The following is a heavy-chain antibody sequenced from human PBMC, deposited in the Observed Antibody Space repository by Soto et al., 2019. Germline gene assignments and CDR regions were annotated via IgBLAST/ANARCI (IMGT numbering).Heavy chain of an antibody. Sequence: PGGSLRLSCAASGFTFSSYEMNWVRQAPGKGLEWVSYISSSGSTIYYADSVKGRFTISRDNAKNSLYLQMNSLRAEDTAVYYCARGKNYYGSGSGPYYYYGMDVWGQGTTVTVSS. CDR1: GFTFSSYE. V-gene: IGHV3-48*03. CDR2: ISSSGSTI. D-gene: IGHD3-10*01. CDR3: ARGKNYYGSGSGPYYYYGMDV. J-gene: IGHJ6*02.